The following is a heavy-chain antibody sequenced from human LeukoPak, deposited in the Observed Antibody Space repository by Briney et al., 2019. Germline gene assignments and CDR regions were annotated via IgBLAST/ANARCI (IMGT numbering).Heavy chain of an antibody. D-gene: IGHD6-6*01. J-gene: IGHJ3*02. Sequence: PGGSLRLSCAASGFTVSSNYMSWVRQAPGKGLEWVSVIYSGGSTYYADSVKGRFTISRNNSKNTLYLQMNSLRAEDTTVYYYGSGARTIAAPTGHRGEAFDIWGQGTMVTVSS. V-gene: IGHV3-53*01. CDR3: GSGARTIAAPTGHRGEAFDI. CDR2: IYSGGST. CDR1: GFTVSSNY.